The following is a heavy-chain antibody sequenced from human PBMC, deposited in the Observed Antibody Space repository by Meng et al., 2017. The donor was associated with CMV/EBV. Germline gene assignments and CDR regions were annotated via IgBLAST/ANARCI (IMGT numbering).Heavy chain of an antibody. CDR1: GYTFTSYD. CDR3: ARPYYDILTNYYYYYGVDV. CDR2: MNPKSGNT. V-gene: IGHV1-8*03. D-gene: IGHD3-9*01. Sequence: ASVKVSCKASGYTFTSYDINWVRQATGQGLEWMGWMNPKSGNTGYAQKFQGRVTITRNTSISTAYMELSSLRSDDTAVYYCARPYYDILTNYYYYYGVDVWGQGTTVTVSS. J-gene: IGHJ6*02.